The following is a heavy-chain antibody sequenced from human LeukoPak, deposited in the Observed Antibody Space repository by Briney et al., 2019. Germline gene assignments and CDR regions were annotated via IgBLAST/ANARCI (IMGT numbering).Heavy chain of an antibody. V-gene: IGHV1-2*02. CDR2: INPHSGNT. D-gene: IGHD6-13*01. CDR3: ARDFSISWSNWFDP. J-gene: IGHJ5*02. CDR1: GYTFSAYY. Sequence: ASVKVSCKASGYTFSAYYIHWVRQAPGQGLEWMGWINPHSGNTNYAQKFQGGVTMTKDTSITTAYMELTRLGSDDTAVYYCARDFSISWSNWFDPWGQGTLVTVSS.